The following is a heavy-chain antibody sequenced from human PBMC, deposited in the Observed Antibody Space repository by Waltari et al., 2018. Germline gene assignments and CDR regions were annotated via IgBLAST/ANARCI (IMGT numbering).Heavy chain of an antibody. D-gene: IGHD1-20*01. CDR2: IRGSGGST. V-gene: IGHV3-23*01. J-gene: IGHJ3*02. CDR3: AKASITGTTRDAFDI. CDR1: GSTSSSYA. Sequence: EVQLLESGGGLVQPGGSLRLSCAASGSTSSSYAMRWVRRAPVKGLEWVSAIRGSGGSTYYADSVKGRFTISRDNSKNTLYLQMNSLRAEDTAVYYCAKASITGTTRDAFDIWGQGTMVTVSS.